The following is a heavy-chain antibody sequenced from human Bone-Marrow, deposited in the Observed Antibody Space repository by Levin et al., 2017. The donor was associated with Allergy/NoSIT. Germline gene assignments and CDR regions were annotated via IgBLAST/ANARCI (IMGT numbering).Heavy chain of an antibody. Sequence: GGSLRLSCKASGYIFSKYWTGWARQIPGKGLEWMGIIYPTDSETTRYSPSFQDQVTISTDKSITTAYLQWNSLNASATAIYGSAIRAEGGYFGHGYWGQGTLVTVSS. J-gene: IGHJ1*01. CDR2: IYPTDSETT. CDR3: AIRAEGGYFGHGY. D-gene: IGHD3-10*01. CDR1: GYIFSKYW. V-gene: IGHV5-51*01.